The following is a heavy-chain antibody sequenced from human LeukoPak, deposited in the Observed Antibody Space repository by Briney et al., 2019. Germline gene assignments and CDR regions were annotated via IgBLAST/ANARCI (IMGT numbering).Heavy chain of an antibody. CDR2: INTNTGNP. J-gene: IGHJ5*02. V-gene: IGHV7-4-1*02. CDR1: GYTFTSYA. D-gene: IGHD4-11*01. CDR3: ARGTYSNYGNWFDP. Sequence: ASVKVSCKASGYTFTSYAMNWVRQAPGQGLEWMGWINTNTGNPTYAQGFTGRFVFSLDTSVSTAYLQISSLKAEDTAVYYCARGTYSNYGNWFDPWGQGTLVTVSS.